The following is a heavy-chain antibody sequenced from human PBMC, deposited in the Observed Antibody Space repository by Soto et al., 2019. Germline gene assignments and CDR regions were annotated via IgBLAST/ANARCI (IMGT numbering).Heavy chain of an antibody. CDR3: ARMAVLEWLLYNRSRYYYYGMDV. CDR2: IDWDDDK. Sequence: GSGPTLVNPTQTLTLTCTFSGFSLSTSGMCVSWIRQPPGKALEWLALIDWDDDKYYSTSLKTRLTISKDTSKDQVVLTMTNMDPVDTATYYCARMAVLEWLLYNRSRYYYYGMDVWGQGTTVTVSS. J-gene: IGHJ6*02. V-gene: IGHV2-70*01. D-gene: IGHD3-3*01. CDR1: GFSLSTSGMC.